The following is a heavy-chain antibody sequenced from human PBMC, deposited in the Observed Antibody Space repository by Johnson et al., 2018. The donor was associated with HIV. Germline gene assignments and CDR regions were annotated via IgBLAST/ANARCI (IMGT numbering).Heavy chain of an antibody. V-gene: IGHV3-73*01. D-gene: IGHD5-18*01. Sequence: VQLVESGGGVVQPGRSLKLSCEASGFTFSGSVMHWVRQASGKGLEWVGRIRSKANNYATSYAASVKGRITISRDDSKNTGYLHMYSLKSEDTSVYYCRMAYSDDDDAFDIWGQGTLVTVSS. CDR3: RMAYSDDDDAFDI. CDR1: GFTFSGSV. J-gene: IGHJ3*02. CDR2: IRSKANNYAT.